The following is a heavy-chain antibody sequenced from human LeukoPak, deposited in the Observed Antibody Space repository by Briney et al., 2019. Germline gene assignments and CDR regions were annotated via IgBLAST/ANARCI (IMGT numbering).Heavy chain of an antibody. CDR1: GGSFSGYY. V-gene: IGHV4-34*01. CDR2: INHSGST. CDR3: AGVRGVILRWFDH. Sequence: PSETLSLTCAVYGGSFSGYYWSWIRQPPGKGLEWIGEINHSGSTNYNPSLKSRVTISVDTSKNQFSLKLSSVTAADTAVYYCAGVRGVILRWFDHWGQGTLVTVSS. D-gene: IGHD3-10*01. J-gene: IGHJ5*02.